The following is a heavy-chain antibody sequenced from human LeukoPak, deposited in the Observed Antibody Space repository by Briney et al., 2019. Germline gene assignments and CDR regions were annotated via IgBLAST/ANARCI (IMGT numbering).Heavy chain of an antibody. CDR1: GYTLTELS. CDR2: FDPEDGET. V-gene: IGHV1-24*01. D-gene: IGHD6-13*01. CDR3: ARVPAAAAFRGYYIMDV. J-gene: IGHJ6*02. Sequence: ASVKVSCKVSGYTLTELSMHWVRQAPGKGLEWMGGFDPEDGETIFAQKFQGRVTMTEDTSTDTAYMELSSLRSEDTAVYYCARVPAAAAFRGYYIMDVWGQGTTVTVSS.